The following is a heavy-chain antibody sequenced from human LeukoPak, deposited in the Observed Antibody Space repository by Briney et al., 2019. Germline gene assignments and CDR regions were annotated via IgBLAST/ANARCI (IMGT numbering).Heavy chain of an antibody. CDR1: GFTFSSYS. Sequence: GGSLRLSCVASGFTFSSYSMNWVRQAPGKGLEWVSSISSSSSYIYYADSVKGRFTISRDNAKNSLYLQMNSLRAEDTAVYYCARDTCSSTGCKPLDYWGQGTLVTVSS. CDR2: ISSSSSYI. CDR3: ARDTCSSTGCKPLDY. D-gene: IGHD2-2*01. V-gene: IGHV3-21*01. J-gene: IGHJ4*02.